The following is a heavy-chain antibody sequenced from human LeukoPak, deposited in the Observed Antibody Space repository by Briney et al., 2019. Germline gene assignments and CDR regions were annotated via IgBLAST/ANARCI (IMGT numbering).Heavy chain of an antibody. Sequence: SVKVSCKASGGTFSSYAISWVRQAPGQGLEWMGRIIPILGIANYAQKFQGRVTITADKSTSTAYMELSSLGSEDTAVYYCARESGHYYDSSGQAAFDIWGQGTMVTVSS. CDR2: IIPILGIA. CDR1: GGTFSSYA. D-gene: IGHD3-22*01. J-gene: IGHJ3*02. CDR3: ARESGHYYDSSGQAAFDI. V-gene: IGHV1-69*04.